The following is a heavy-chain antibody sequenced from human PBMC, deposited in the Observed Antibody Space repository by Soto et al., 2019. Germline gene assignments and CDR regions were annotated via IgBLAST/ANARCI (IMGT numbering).Heavy chain of an antibody. V-gene: IGHV1-46*01. CDR3: ARVAEAARDFDY. Sequence: SVEVWCKASGYTFTSYYMHWVRQAPGQGLEWMGIINPSCGSTSYAQKFQGRVTMTRNTSTSKVYMELSSLRSEETAVYYCARVAEAARDFDYWGQGTLVTVYS. J-gene: IGHJ4*02. D-gene: IGHD6-25*01. CDR1: GYTFTSYY. CDR2: INPSCGST.